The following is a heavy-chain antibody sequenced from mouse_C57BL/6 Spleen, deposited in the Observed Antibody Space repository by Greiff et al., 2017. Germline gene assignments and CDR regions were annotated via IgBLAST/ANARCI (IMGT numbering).Heavy chain of an antibody. CDR3: TRSYGNYDFDC. D-gene: IGHD2-1*01. V-gene: IGHV1-5*01. CDR2: IYPGNSDT. CDR1: GYTFTSYW. J-gene: IGHJ2*01. Sequence: EVQLQQSGTVLARPGASVKMSCKTSGYTFTSYWMPWVKQRPGQGLAWIGAIYPGNSDTSYNQKFKGKAKLTAVTSASTAYMELSSLTNEDSAVYYCTRSYGNYDFDCGGQGTTLTVSS.